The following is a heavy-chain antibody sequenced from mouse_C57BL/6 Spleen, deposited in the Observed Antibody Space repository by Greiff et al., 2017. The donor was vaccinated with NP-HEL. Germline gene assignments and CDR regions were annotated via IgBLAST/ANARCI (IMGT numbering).Heavy chain of an antibody. CDR2: IYPGDGDT. CDR1: GYAFSSSW. D-gene: IGHD2-1*01. V-gene: IGHV1-82*01. J-gene: IGHJ2*01. Sequence: VQLQQSGPELVKPGASVKISCKASGYAFSSSWMNWVKQRPGKGLEWIGRIYPGDGDTNYNGKFKGKATLTADKSSSTAYMQLSSLTSEDSAVYFCARDMVRYFDYWGQGTTLTVSS. CDR3: ARDMVRYFDY.